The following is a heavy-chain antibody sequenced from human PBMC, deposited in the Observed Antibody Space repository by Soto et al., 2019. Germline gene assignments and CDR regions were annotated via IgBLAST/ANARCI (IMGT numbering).Heavy chain of an antibody. CDR1: GGSFSGYY. CDR3: ARDRQYYQFWSVFQNETPYGMDV. Sequence: LSLTCGVYGGSFSGYYWTWIRQAPGKGLEWIGEINNSGGTNYNSSLKSRVTISVDTSKNQLSLTLYSVTAADTAVYYCARDRQYYQFWSVFQNETPYGMDVWGQGTTVTVSS. J-gene: IGHJ6*02. V-gene: IGHV4-34*01. D-gene: IGHD3-3*02. CDR2: INNSGGT.